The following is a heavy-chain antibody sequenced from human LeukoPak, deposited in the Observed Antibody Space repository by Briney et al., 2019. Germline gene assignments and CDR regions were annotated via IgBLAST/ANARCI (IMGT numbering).Heavy chain of an antibody. CDR1: GGSISSYY. CDR2: IYTSGST. J-gene: IGHJ6*03. Sequence: PSETLFLTCTVSGGSISSYYWSWIRQPPGKGLEWIGYIYTSGSTNYNPSLKSRVTISVDTSKNQFSLKLSSVTAADTAVYYCARYSSGWFYYYYYMDVWGKGTTVTVSS. V-gene: IGHV4-4*09. CDR3: ARYSSGWFYYYYYMDV. D-gene: IGHD6-19*01.